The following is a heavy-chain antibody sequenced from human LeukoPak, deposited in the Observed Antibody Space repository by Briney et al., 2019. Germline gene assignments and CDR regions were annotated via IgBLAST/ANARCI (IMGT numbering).Heavy chain of an antibody. CDR2: ISSSSSYI. V-gene: IGHV3-21*01. CDR1: GFPFSSYS. D-gene: IGHD2-21*01. Sequence: EPGGSLRLSCAASGFPFSSYSMNWVRQAPGKGLEGVSSISSSSSYIYYADSVKGRFTISRDNAKNSLYLQMNSLRAEDTAVYYCARGIVVVNSHAFDIWGQGTMVTVSS. CDR3: ARGIVVVNSHAFDI. J-gene: IGHJ3*02.